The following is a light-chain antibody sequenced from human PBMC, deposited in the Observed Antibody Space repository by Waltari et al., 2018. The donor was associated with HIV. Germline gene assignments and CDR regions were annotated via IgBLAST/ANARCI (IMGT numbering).Light chain of an antibody. CDR1: SSDVGGDKD. V-gene: IGLV2-11*01. J-gene: IGLJ3*02. CDR2: DVT. Sequence: QSALTQPRSVSGSPGQSVTISCTGTSSDVGGDKDVSWYQHHPAKAPKHMIYDVTKRPSGVPDRFSGSKSVNTASLTISGLEAEDEADYYCCSYAGSYTLVFGGGTKLTVL. CDR3: CSYAGSYTLV.